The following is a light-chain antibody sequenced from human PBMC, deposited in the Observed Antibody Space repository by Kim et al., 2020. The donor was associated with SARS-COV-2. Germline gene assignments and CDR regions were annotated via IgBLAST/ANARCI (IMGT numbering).Light chain of an antibody. CDR2: VGTGGIVG. CDR1: SGYSNYK. Sequence: FTLSSGYSNYKVDWYQQRPGKGPRFVMRVGTGGIVGSKGDGIPDRFSVLGSGLNRYLTIKNIQEEDESDYHCGADHGSGSNFVYVFGTGTKVTVL. V-gene: IGLV9-49*01. CDR3: GADHGSGSNFVYV. J-gene: IGLJ1*01.